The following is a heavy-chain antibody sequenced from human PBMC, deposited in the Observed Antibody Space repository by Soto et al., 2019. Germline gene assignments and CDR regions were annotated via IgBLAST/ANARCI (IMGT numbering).Heavy chain of an antibody. D-gene: IGHD3-22*01. J-gene: IGHJ4*02. CDR2: IGTAGDT. Sequence: EVQLVESGGGLVQPGGSLRLSCSASGFTFSSYDMHWVRQGPGKGLEWVSAIGTAGDTNYAGSVKGRFTISRENAKNSLYLQMNSLRAGDTAIYFCARAIGPTLFDYWGQGTLSPSPQ. V-gene: IGHV3-13*04. CDR1: GFTFSSYD. CDR3: ARAIGPTLFDY.